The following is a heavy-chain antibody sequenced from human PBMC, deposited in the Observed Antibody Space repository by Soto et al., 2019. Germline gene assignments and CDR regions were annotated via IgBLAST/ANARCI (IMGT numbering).Heavy chain of an antibody. Sequence: EVQLVESGGGLVQPGGSLRLSCAASGFTFSSYWMHWVRQAPGKGLVWVSRINSDGSSSSYEDSVKGRFTISRDNAQNTLYLQMNSLRDEATAAYYCARIPFAFYYASTNCFLHWSFVPWGRGTLVSVSS. CDR2: INSDGSSS. D-gene: IGHD3-22*01. CDR1: GFTFSSYW. J-gene: IGHJ2*01. V-gene: IGHV3-74*01. CDR3: ARIPFAFYYASTNCFLHWSFVP.